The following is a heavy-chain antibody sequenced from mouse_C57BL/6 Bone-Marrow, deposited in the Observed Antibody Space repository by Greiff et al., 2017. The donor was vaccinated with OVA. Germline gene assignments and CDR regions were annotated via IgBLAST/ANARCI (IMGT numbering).Heavy chain of an antibody. D-gene: IGHD1-1*01. J-gene: IGHJ1*03. V-gene: IGHV1-39*01. CDR3: AFYYGSSYRYFDV. CDR2: SNPNYGTT. Sequence: EVQLVESGPELVKPGASVKISCKASGYSFTDYNKNRVKQSNGKSLEWIGVSNPNYGTTSYNQKFKGKATLTVDQSSSTAYMQLNSMTSEDSAVYYCAFYYGSSYRYFDVWGTGTTVTVSS. CDR1: GYSFTDYN.